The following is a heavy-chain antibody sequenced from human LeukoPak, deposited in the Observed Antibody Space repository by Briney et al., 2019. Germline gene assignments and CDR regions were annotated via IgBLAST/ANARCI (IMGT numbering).Heavy chain of an antibody. CDR1: GGSISSYY. CDR3: AREQDLSSGWYGYYYYYMDV. Sequence: SETLSLTCTVSGGSISSYYWSWIRQPAGKGLEWIGRIYTSGSTNYNPSLKSRVTMSVDTSKNQFSLKLSSVTAADTAVYYCAREQDLSSGWYGYYYYYMDVWGKGTTVTVCS. CDR2: IYTSGST. J-gene: IGHJ6*03. D-gene: IGHD6-19*01. V-gene: IGHV4-4*07.